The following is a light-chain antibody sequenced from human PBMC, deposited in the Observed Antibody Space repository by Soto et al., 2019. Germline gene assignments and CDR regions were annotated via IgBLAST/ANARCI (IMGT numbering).Light chain of an antibody. Sequence: QSVLAQPRSVSGSPGQSVTISCTRTSSDAGAFGFVSWFQQHPGKAPKLLIYEVTNRPFGVSNRFSGSKSGNTASLTIAGLQTEDEADYYCSSYTTSSSRIFGGGTKVTVL. CDR1: SSDAGAFGF. CDR3: SSYTTSSSRI. CDR2: EVT. V-gene: IGLV2-14*01. J-gene: IGLJ2*01.